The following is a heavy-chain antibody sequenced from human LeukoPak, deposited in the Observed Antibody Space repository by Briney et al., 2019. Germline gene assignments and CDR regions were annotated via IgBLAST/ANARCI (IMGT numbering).Heavy chain of an antibody. V-gene: IGHV4-34*01. D-gene: IGHD3-22*01. CDR1: GGSFSNYC. CDR3: ARGMGYFDSSGYYHDYGMDV. J-gene: IGHJ6*02. CDR2: INHSGSI. Sequence: SSETLSLTCAVYGGSFSNYCWSWIRQSPGKGLDWIGEINHSGSINYNPSLKSRFTISVDTSKNQFSLKLSSVTAADTAVYYCARGMGYFDSSGYYHDYGMDVWGQGTTVTVSS.